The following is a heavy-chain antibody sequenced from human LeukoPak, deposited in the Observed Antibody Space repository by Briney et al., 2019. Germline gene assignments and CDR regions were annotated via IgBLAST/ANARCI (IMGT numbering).Heavy chain of an antibody. D-gene: IGHD6-13*01. V-gene: IGHV1-8*01. Sequence: ASVKVSCKASGYTFTSYDINRVRQATGQGLEWMGWMNPNSGNTGYAQKFQGRVTMTRNTSISTAYMELSSLRSEDTAVYYCARAGEGTGYSSSWYYPKRCYYYYYGMDVWGQGTTVTVSS. CDR1: GYTFTSYD. CDR2: MNPNSGNT. CDR3: ARAGEGTGYSSSWYYPKRCYYYYYGMDV. J-gene: IGHJ6*02.